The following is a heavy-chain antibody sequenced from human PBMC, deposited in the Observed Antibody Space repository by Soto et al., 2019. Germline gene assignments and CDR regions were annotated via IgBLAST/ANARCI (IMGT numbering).Heavy chain of an antibody. D-gene: IGHD3-22*01. Sequence: TLSLTCTVSGGYIRSYSWSWIRQPPGKGLEWIGYIYYSGSTNYNPSLKSRVTLSVDTSKNQFSLKLSSVTAADTAVYYCARLGFYYYDSRGSAAETGFDPWGQGTLVTVPS. CDR2: IYYSGST. V-gene: IGHV4-59*01. CDR1: GGYIRSYS. CDR3: ARLGFYYYDSRGSAAETGFDP. J-gene: IGHJ5*02.